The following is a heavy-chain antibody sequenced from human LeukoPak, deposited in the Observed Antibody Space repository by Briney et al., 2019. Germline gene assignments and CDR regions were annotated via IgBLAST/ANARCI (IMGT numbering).Heavy chain of an antibody. CDR3: AKNYGTSRPFYDY. CDR2: ISGEGIYT. J-gene: IGHJ4*02. CDR1: GFTISNYA. V-gene: IGHV3-23*01. D-gene: IGHD4-17*01. Sequence: GGSLRFYCAASGFTISNYAMTWVRQAPGKGLQWVSAISGEGIYTYYIDSVKGSFTTSRDNSKNTLFLQINGLRADDTAVYYCAKNYGTSRPFYDYWGQGIVVTVSS.